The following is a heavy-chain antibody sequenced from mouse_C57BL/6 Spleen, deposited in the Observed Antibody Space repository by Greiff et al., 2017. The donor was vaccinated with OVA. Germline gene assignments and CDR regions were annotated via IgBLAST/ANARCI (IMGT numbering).Heavy chain of an antibody. CDR3: ARYYGNYENYAMDY. J-gene: IGHJ4*01. CDR2: ISSGSSTI. CDR1: GFTFSDYG. V-gene: IGHV5-17*01. Sequence: EVQLQESGGGLVKPGGSLKLSCAASGFTFSDYGMHWVRQAPEKGLEWVAYISSGSSTIYYADTVKGRFTISRDNAKNTLFLQMTRLRSEDTAMYYCARYYGNYENYAMDYWGQGTSVTVSS. D-gene: IGHD2-1*01.